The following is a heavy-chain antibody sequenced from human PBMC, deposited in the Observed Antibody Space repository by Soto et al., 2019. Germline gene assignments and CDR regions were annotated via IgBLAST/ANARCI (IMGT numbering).Heavy chain of an antibody. CDR1: GYTFTSYG. CDR2: ISAYNGNT. D-gene: IGHD6-25*01. Sequence: ASLKLACKASGYTFTSYGISWVRQAPGQGLEWMGWISAYNGNTNYAQKLQGRVTMTTDTSTSTAYMELRSLRSDDTAVYYCARDRGGRGAAATFYYYYGMDVWGQGTTVTVSS. V-gene: IGHV1-18*04. J-gene: IGHJ6*02. CDR3: ARDRGGRGAAATFYYYYGMDV.